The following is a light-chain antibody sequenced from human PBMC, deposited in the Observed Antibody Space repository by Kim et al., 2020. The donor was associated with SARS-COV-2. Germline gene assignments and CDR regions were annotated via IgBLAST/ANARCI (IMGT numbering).Light chain of an antibody. CDR1: HSVEIS. J-gene: IGKJ4*01. CDR2: DAA. Sequence: SPGDIATLSCRASHSVEISLAWYQPTPGRAPRLLICDAAIRAAGIPDRFIASGSVTDFTITIGSRAPEDFAVYYCQQRGNWPPALPFGGGTKLEI. CDR3: QQRGNWPPALP. V-gene: IGKV3-11*01.